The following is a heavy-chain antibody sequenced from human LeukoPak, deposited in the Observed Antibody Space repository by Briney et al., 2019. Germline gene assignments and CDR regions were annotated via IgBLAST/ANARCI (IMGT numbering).Heavy chain of an antibody. CDR1: GGSFSGYY. Sequence: PSEALSLTCAVYGGSFSGYYWSWIRQPPGKGLEWIGEINHSGSTNYNPSLKSRVTISVDTSKNQFSLKLSSVTAADTAVYYCARSTRSYYYGSGSYYSDWYFDLWGRGTLVTVSS. V-gene: IGHV4-34*01. J-gene: IGHJ2*01. CDR2: INHSGST. CDR3: ARSTRSYYYGSGSYYSDWYFDL. D-gene: IGHD3-10*01.